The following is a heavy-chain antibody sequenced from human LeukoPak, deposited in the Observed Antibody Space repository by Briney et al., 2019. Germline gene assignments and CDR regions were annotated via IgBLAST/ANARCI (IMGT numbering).Heavy chain of an antibody. CDR2: IQHSGET. Sequence: PSETLSLTCTVSGGSIDSGDYYWSWIRQPPGKGLEWIGHIQHSGETYYSPSIESRVTISLDRSKNQFSLKLSSVTAADTAVYYCARDGPPTLQLWPRNYYYYMDVWGKGTTVTVSS. D-gene: IGHD5-18*01. V-gene: IGHV4-30-2*01. CDR3: ARDGPPTLQLWPRNYYYYMDV. J-gene: IGHJ6*03. CDR1: GGSIDSGDYY.